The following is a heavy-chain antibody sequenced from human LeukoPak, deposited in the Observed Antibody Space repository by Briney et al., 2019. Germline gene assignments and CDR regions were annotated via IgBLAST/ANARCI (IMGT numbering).Heavy chain of an antibody. Sequence: GGSLRLSCAASGFTFSNYAMSWVRQAPGKGLEWVSAISGSAGSTYYADSVKGRFTISRDNSKNTLYLQMNTLRTEDTAVYYCAKASYYDFWSGYHLDYWGQGTLVTVSS. J-gene: IGHJ4*02. CDR1: GFTFSNYA. V-gene: IGHV3-23*01. CDR2: ISGSAGST. D-gene: IGHD3-3*01. CDR3: AKASYYDFWSGYHLDY.